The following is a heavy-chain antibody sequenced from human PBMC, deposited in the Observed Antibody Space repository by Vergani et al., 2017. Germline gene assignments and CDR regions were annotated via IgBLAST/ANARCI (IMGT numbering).Heavy chain of an antibody. V-gene: IGHV3-23*01. J-gene: IGHJ5*02. CDR1: GFTFSSYA. D-gene: IGHD2/OR15-2a*01. CDR3: AKDLESANWFDP. Sequence: EVQLLESGGGLVQPGGSLRLSCAASGFTFSSYAMSWVRQAPGKGLEWVSAIRGSGGSTYYADSVKGRFTISRDNSKNTLYLQMNSLRAEDTAVYYCAKDLESANWFDPWGQGTLVTVSS. CDR2: IRGSGGST.